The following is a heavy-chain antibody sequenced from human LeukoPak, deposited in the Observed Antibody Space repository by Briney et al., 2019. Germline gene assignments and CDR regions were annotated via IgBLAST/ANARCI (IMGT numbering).Heavy chain of an antibody. CDR2: INPNSGGT. CDR3: ARAQSIAALANWFDP. J-gene: IGHJ5*02. CDR1: GYTFTGYY. D-gene: IGHD6-6*01. V-gene: IGHV1-2*02. Sequence: ASVKVSCKASGYTFTGYYMHWVRQAPGQGLEWMGWINPNSGGTNYAQKFQGRVTMTRDTSISTAYMELSRLRSDDTAVYYCARAQSIAALANWFDPWGQGTLVTVSS.